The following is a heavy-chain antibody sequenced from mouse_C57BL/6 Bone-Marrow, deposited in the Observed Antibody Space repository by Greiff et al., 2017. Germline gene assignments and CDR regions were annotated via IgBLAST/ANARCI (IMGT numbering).Heavy chain of an antibody. J-gene: IGHJ3*01. Sequence: EVQLVESGGGLVQPKGSLKLSCAASGFSFNTYAMNWVRQAPGQGLEWVARIRSKSNNYASYYAYSVKDRFTISRDDSESMLNLQMNNLKTEATAVCYCVSQRGPCVAYWGQGTLVTVSA. V-gene: IGHV10-1*01. CDR1: GFSFNTYA. CDR2: IRSKSNNYAS. CDR3: VSQRGPCVAY.